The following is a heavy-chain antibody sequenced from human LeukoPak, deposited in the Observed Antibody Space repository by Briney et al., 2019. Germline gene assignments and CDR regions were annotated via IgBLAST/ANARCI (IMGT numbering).Heavy chain of an antibody. CDR3: ARDMAPPANSPIAAAGLDY. CDR1: GFTFSSYS. CDR2: ISSSSSYI. V-gene: IGHV3-21*01. D-gene: IGHD6-13*01. Sequence: GGSLRLSCAASGFTFSSYSMNWVRQAPGKGLEWVSSISSSSSYIYYADSVKGRFTISRDNAKNSLYLQMNSLRAEDTAVYYCARDMAPPANSPIAAAGLDYWGQGTLVTVSS. J-gene: IGHJ4*02.